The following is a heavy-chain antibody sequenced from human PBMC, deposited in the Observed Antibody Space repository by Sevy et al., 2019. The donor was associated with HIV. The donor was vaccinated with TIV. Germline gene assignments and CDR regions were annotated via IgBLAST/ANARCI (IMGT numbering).Heavy chain of an antibody. CDR1: GSTFISYV. CDR2: ISASGGST. J-gene: IGHJ4*02. CDR3: AKEDSGGYLY. D-gene: IGHD3-22*01. V-gene: IGHV3-23*01. Sequence: GGSLRLSCAASGSTFISYVMTWVRQAPGKGLEWVSTISASGGSTYYADSAKGRFIISRDNSKNTVDLQMNSLRAGDTAVYYCAKEDSGGYLYWGQGTLVTVSS.